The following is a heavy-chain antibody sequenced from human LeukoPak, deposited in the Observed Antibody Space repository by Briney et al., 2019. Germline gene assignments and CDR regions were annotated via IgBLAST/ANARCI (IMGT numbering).Heavy chain of an antibody. CDR3: AKDIQLST. CDR1: GFTFDDYG. CDR2: IGASGEST. Sequence: GGSLRLSCAASGFTFDDYGMSWVRQAPGKGLEWVSLIGASGESTYYADSVKGRFTISRDNSKNTLSLQMNSLRVEDTAMYFCAKDIQLSTWGLGTMVTVSS. V-gene: IGHV3-23*01. D-gene: IGHD5-24*01. J-gene: IGHJ3*01.